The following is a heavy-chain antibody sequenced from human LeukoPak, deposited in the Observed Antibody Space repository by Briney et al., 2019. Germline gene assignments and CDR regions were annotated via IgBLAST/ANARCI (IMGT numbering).Heavy chain of an antibody. Sequence: SETLSLTCTVSGGSISSYYWSWIRQPPGKGLECIGYIYYSGSTNYNPSLKSRVTISVDTSKNQFSLKLSSVTAADTAVYYCAREVVSGSGWTLFDYWGQGTLVTVSS. CDR3: AREVVSGSGWTLFDY. CDR1: GGSISSYY. CDR2: IYYSGST. D-gene: IGHD6-19*01. V-gene: IGHV4-59*01. J-gene: IGHJ4*02.